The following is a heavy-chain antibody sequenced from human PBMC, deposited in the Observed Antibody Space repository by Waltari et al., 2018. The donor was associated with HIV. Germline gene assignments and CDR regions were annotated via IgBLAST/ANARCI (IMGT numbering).Heavy chain of an antibody. CDR2: IYHGGST. CDR3: ARVYGYSGSYPGAPDDY. D-gene: IGHD1-26*01. Sequence: QVQLQESGPGLVKPSETLSLTCAVSGYPISSGYYWGWIRQPPGKGLEWIGGIYHGGSTYYNPSLKSRVTISVDTSKNQFSLKLSSVTAADTAVYYCARVYGYSGSYPGAPDDYWGQGTLVTVSS. J-gene: IGHJ4*02. CDR1: GYPISSGYY. V-gene: IGHV4-38-2*01.